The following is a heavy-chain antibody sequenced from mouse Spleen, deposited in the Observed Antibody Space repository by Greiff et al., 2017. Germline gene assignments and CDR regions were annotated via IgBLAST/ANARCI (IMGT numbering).Heavy chain of an antibody. V-gene: IGHV1-15*01. D-gene: IGHD2-5*01. CDR3: TRCYSNSYFDY. CDR1: GYTFTDYE. Sequence: VQLQQSGAELVRPGASVTLSCKASGYTFTDYEMHWVKQTPVHGLEWIGAIDPETGGTAYNQKFKGKAILTADKSSSTAYMELRSLTSEDSAVYYCTRCYSNSYFDYWGQGTTLTVSS. J-gene: IGHJ2*01. CDR2: IDPETGGT.